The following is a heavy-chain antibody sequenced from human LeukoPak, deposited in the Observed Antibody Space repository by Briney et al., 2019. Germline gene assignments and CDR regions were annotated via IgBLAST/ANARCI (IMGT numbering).Heavy chain of an antibody. CDR3: ARDPVPYSSGWGAYYFDY. CDR2: ISYDGSNK. V-gene: IGHV3-30-3*01. CDR1: GFTFSSYA. J-gene: IGHJ4*02. D-gene: IGHD6-19*01. Sequence: PGGSLRLSRAASGFTFSSYAMHWVRQAPGKGLEWVAVISYDGSNKYYADSVKGRFTISRDNSKNTLYLQMNSLRAEDTAVYYCARDPVPYSSGWGAYYFDYWGQGTLVTVSS.